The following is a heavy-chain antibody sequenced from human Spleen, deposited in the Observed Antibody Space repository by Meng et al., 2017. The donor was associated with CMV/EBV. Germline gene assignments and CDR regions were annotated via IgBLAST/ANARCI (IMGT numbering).Heavy chain of an antibody. CDR3: AKDRRIMYYYDTYYFDS. CDR1: GFSFNSYS. D-gene: IGHD3-22*01. Sequence: GESLKISCAASGFSFNSYSMNWVRQAPGKGLEWVAFISVSSGNIDYADSVKGRFTISRDNAKNSLYLQMNSLRAEDTAVYYCAKDRRIMYYYDTYYFDSWGQGTLVTVSS. J-gene: IGHJ4*02. V-gene: IGHV3-48*04. CDR2: ISVSSGNI.